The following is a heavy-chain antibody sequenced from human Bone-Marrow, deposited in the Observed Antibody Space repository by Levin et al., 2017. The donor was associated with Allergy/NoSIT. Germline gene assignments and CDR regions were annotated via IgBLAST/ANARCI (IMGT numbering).Heavy chain of an antibody. D-gene: IGHD3-22*01. CDR2: VSLRGNTF. V-gene: IGHV3-48*03. CDR1: GFTFTNFE. Sequence: GESLKISCAASGFTFTNFEMNWVRQAPGRGLEWIAYVSLRGNTFYYADSVRGRFTISRDNAKDSVYLRMNSLRPEDTAVYYCARQVPNYYDSSGYYFDNWGQGTLVTVSS. CDR3: ARQVPNYYDSSGYYFDN. J-gene: IGHJ4*02.